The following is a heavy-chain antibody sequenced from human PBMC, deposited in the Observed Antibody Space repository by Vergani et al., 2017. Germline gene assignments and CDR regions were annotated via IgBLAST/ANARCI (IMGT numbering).Heavy chain of an antibody. D-gene: IGHD6-13*01. J-gene: IGHJ4*02. CDR1: GGSISSGGYY. Sequence: VQLQESGPGLVKPSQTLSLTCTVSGGSISSGGYYWSWVRQAPGKGLEWVSAISGSGGSTYYADSVKGRFTISRDNSKNTLYLQMNSLRAEDTAVYYCAKDPLGIAAAGYYFDYWGQGTLVTVSS. CDR3: AKDPLGIAAAGYYFDY. V-gene: IGHV3-23*01. CDR2: ISGSGGST.